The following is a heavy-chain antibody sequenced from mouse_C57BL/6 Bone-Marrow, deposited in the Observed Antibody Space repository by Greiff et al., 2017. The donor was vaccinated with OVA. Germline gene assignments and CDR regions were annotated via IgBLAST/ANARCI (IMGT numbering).Heavy chain of an antibody. Sequence: VQGVESGAELVKPGASVKMSCKASGYTFTTYPIEWMKQNHGKSLEWIGNFHPYNDDTKYNEQFKGKATLTVEKSSSTVYLELSRLTSDYSAVYYCARPGDYDGDWFAYWGQGTLVTVSA. V-gene: IGHV1-47*01. CDR2: FHPYNDDT. J-gene: IGHJ3*01. D-gene: IGHD2-4*01. CDR3: ARPGDYDGDWFAY. CDR1: GYTFTTYP.